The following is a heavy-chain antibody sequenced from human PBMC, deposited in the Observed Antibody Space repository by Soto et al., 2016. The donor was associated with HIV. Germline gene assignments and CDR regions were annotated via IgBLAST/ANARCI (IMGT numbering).Heavy chain of an antibody. Sequence: EVQLVESGGGLVQPGGPVGLSCAASGFTVSSNYMSWVRQAPGKGLEWVSVIYSGGNTYYADSVKGRFTISRDNFKNTLYLQMNSLRAEDTAVYYCARGDGSGSYYNIYYYGMDVWGQGTTVTVSS. V-gene: IGHV3-66*01. CDR3: ARGDGSGSYYNIYYYGMDV. D-gene: IGHD3-10*01. CDR2: IYSGGNT. CDR1: GFTVSSNY. J-gene: IGHJ6*02.